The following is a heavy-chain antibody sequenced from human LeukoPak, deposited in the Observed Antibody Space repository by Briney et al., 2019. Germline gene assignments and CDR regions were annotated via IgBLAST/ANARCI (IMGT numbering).Heavy chain of an antibody. CDR2: ISGSGGST. CDR3: AKNSERFLEWLVDY. D-gene: IGHD3-3*01. J-gene: IGHJ4*02. CDR1: GFTFSSYA. V-gene: IGHV3-23*01. Sequence: GGSLRLSCAASGFTFSSYAMSWVRQAPGKRLEWVSAISGSGGSTYYADSVKGRFTISRDNSKNTLYLQMNSLRAEDTAVYYCAKNSERFLEWLVDYWGQGTLVTVSS.